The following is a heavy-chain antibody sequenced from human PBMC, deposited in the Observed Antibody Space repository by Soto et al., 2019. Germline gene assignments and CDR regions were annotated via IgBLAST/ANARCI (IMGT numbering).Heavy chain of an antibody. CDR3: ARDLRAATYYFDY. Sequence: QVQLVESGGGVVQPGRSLRLSCAASGFTFSSYGMHWVRQAPGKGLEWVAVIWYDGSNKYYADSVKGRFTISRDNSKNTLYLQMNSLRAEDTAVYYCARDLRAATYYFDYWGHGTLVTVSS. CDR1: GFTFSSYG. V-gene: IGHV3-33*01. D-gene: IGHD2-15*01. CDR2: IWYDGSNK. J-gene: IGHJ4*01.